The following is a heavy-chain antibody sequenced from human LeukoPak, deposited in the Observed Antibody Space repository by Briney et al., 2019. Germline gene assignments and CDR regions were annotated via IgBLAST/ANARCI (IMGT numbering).Heavy chain of an antibody. J-gene: IGHJ1*01. CDR2: IIPILGIA. Sequence: GASVKVSCKASGGTFSSYAISWVRQAPGQGLEWMGRIIPILGIANYAQKFQGGVTITADKSTSTAYMELSSLRSEDTAVYYCAKSYSSSWYLYFQHWGQGTLVTVSS. D-gene: IGHD6-13*01. CDR3: AKSYSSSWYLYFQH. CDR1: GGTFSSYA. V-gene: IGHV1-69*04.